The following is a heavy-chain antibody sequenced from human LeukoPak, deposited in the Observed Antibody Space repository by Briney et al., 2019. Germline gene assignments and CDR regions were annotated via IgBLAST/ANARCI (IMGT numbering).Heavy chain of an antibody. V-gene: IGHV3-23*01. CDR3: AKGSTTWGTEYFQN. Sequence: GGSLRLSCVASGFTFSIASVSWGRGGLGEGLEWVSAISGSGDNTYYADSVTGQFTISRDNAKNTLYLQTDTVRAEDTAVYYCAKGSTTWGTEYFQNWGQGMLVTASS. D-gene: IGHD3-16*01. J-gene: IGHJ1*01. CDR2: ISGSGDNT. CDR1: GFTFSIAS.